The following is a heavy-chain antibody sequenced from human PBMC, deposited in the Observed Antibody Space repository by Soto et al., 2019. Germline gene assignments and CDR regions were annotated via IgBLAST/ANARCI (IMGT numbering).Heavy chain of an antibody. Sequence: GGSLRLSCTASGFTFRTYWMHWVRQAPGEGLMWVSRINPDGSKTAYADSVKGRFTISRDNAKNTLHLQMNSLRDEDMAVYYCTRDSYDSRYYYGMDVWGQGTPVTVSS. J-gene: IGHJ6*02. V-gene: IGHV3-74*01. CDR1: GFTFRTYW. CDR2: INPDGSKT. CDR3: TRDSYDSRYYYGMDV. D-gene: IGHD3-22*01.